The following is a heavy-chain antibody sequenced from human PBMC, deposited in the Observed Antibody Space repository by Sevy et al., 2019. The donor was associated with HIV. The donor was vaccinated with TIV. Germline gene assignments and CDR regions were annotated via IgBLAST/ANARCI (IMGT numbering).Heavy chain of an antibody. J-gene: IGHJ4*02. D-gene: IGHD3-10*01. CDR2: LSYDDSDE. Sequence: GGSLRLSCAASGFIFSTSPMHWVRQAPGKGLEWVAILSYDDSDENYADSVKGRFTINRDNSKNTLYLQMNSMRTEVTAGYYCAKDDLGSIDYWGQGTLVTVSS. CDR3: AKDDLGSIDY. V-gene: IGHV3-30-3*02. CDR1: GFIFSTSP.